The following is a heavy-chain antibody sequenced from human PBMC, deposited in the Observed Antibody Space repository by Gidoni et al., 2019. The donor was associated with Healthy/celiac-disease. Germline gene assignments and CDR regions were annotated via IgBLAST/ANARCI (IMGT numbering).Heavy chain of an antibody. Sequence: EVQLVESGGGLVQPGGSLRLSCAASGFTFSSYWMSWVRQAPGKGLEWVANIKQDGSEKYYVDSVKGRFTISRDNAKNSLYLQMNSLRAEDTAVYYCARDGPSYYDSSGQHDAFDIWGQGTMVTVSS. CDR1: GFTFSSYW. D-gene: IGHD3-22*01. CDR3: ARDGPSYYDSSGQHDAFDI. CDR2: IKQDGSEK. J-gene: IGHJ3*02. V-gene: IGHV3-7*03.